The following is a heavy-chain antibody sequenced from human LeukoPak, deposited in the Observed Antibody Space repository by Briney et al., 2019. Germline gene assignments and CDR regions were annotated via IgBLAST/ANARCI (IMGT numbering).Heavy chain of an antibody. CDR1: GFTFGDYA. V-gene: IGHV3-49*04. Sequence: PGGSRRLNCTASGFTFGDYAGSRVRQAPGKGLEWVGFIRSKAYGGTTEYAASVKGRFTISRDDSKSIAYLQMNSLKTEDTAVYYCTRGDPDFGGVWDAIDVAGQGSMVTVSS. D-gene: IGHD2-21*02. CDR3: TRGDPDFGGVWDAIDV. CDR2: IRSKAYGGTT. J-gene: IGHJ3*01.